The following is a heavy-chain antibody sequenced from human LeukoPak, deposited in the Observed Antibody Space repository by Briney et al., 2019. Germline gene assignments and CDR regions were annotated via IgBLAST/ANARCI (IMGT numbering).Heavy chain of an antibody. D-gene: IGHD3-22*01. CDR1: GGSISSYY. J-gene: IGHJ4*02. CDR3: AKSLYYYDGSGYS. Sequence: SSETLSLTCTVSGGSISSYYWNWIRQPPGKGLEWIGYVYYSGTTNYNPSLKSRVTISVDTSTNQFSLNLTSVTAADTAVYYCAKSLYYYDGSGYSWGQGILVTVSS. V-gene: IGHV4-59*01. CDR2: VYYSGTT.